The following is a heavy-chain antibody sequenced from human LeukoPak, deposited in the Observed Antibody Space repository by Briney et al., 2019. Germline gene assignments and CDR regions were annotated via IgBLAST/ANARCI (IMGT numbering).Heavy chain of an antibody. J-gene: IGHJ4*02. CDR3: ARGPPRAMVRGGHGDY. D-gene: IGHD3-10*01. CDR2: INHSGGT. Sequence: SETLSLTCAVYGGSFSGYYWSWIRQPPGKGLEWIGEINHSGGTNYNPSLKSRVTISVDTSKNQFSLKLSSVTAADTAVYYCARGPPRAMVRGGHGDYWGQGTLVTVSS. CDR1: GGSFSGYY. V-gene: IGHV4-34*01.